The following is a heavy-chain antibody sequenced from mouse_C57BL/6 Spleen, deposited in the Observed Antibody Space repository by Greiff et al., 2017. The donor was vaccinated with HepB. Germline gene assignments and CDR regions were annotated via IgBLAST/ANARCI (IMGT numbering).Heavy chain of an antibody. V-gene: IGHV1-7*01. D-gene: IGHD1-1*01. CDR1: GYTFTSYW. Sequence: QVQLKQPGTELVKPGASVKLSCKASGYTFTSYWMHWVKQRPGQGLEWIGYINPSSGYTKYNQKFKDKATLTADKSSSTAYMQLSSLTYEDSAVYYCARGHYGSSSDFDYWGQGTTLTVSS. CDR3: ARGHYGSSSDFDY. CDR2: INPSSGYT. J-gene: IGHJ2*01.